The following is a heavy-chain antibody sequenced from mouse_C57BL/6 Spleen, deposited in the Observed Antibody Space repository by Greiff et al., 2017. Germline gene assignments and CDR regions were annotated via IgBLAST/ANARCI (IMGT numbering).Heavy chain of an antibody. Sequence: EVQLQQSGPELVKPGASVKIPCKASGYTFTDYNMAWVKQSHGKSLEWIGDINPNNGGTIYNQKFKGKATLTVDKSSSTAYLELRSLTSEDTAVDYGAISRVTPPRAWFAYWGQGTLVTVSA. CDR1: GYTFTDYN. D-gene: IGHD2-1*01. V-gene: IGHV1-18*01. CDR3: AISRVTPPRAWFAY. CDR2: INPNNGGT. J-gene: IGHJ3*01.